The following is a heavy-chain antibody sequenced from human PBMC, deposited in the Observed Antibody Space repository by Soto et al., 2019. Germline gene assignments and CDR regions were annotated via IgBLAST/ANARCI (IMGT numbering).Heavy chain of an antibody. D-gene: IGHD1-20*01. CDR2: IYYSGST. Sequence: SETLSLTCTVSGGSISSYYWSWIRQPPGKGLEWIGYIYYSGSTNYNPSLKSRVTISVDTSKNQFSLKLSSVTAADTAVYYCARCDNLSRQFDYWGQGTLVTVSS. V-gene: IGHV4-59*01. CDR3: ARCDNLSRQFDY. CDR1: GGSISSYY. J-gene: IGHJ4*02.